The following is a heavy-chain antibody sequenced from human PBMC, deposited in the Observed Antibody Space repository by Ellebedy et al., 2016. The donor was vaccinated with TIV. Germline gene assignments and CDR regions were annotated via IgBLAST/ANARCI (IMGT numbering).Heavy chain of an antibody. D-gene: IGHD2-15*01. Sequence: AASVKVSCKVSGGTSNRFAINWVRQAPGQGLEWMGGIIPMSVTPKYAQKFQGRVTFTADESTGTVYMELSTLISDHTAGYYCARSPGWWGEGTTILDYWGQGTLVTVSS. J-gene: IGHJ4*02. CDR2: IIPMSVTP. V-gene: IGHV1-69*13. CDR1: GGTSNRFA. CDR3: ARSPGWWGEGTTILDY.